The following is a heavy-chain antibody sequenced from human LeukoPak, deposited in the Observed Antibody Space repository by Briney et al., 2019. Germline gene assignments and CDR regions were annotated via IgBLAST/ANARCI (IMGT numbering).Heavy chain of an antibody. CDR1: GYTFTGYY. J-gene: IGHJ4*02. Sequence: GAPVKVSCKASGYTFTGYYVQWVRQAPGQGLEWMGWINPNNGGTNYAQKFQGRVTMSRDTSISTAYMELSRLRSDDTAVYYCARVDIVVVPSTKFDYWGQGTLVTVSS. CDR3: ARVDIVVVPSTKFDY. D-gene: IGHD2-2*01. V-gene: IGHV1-2*02. CDR2: INPNNGGT.